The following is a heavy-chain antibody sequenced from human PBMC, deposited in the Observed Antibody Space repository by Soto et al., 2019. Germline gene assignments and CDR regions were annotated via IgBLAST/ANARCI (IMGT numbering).Heavy chain of an antibody. CDR3: ARDKPDIDLFSGYFDY. J-gene: IGHJ4*02. Sequence: GGSLRLSCAASGFTFSSYSMNWVRQAPGKGLEWVSSISSSSSYIYYADSVKGRFTISRDNAKNSLYLQMNSLRAEDTAVYYCARDKPDIDLFSGYFDYWGQGTLVTVSS. CDR2: ISSSSSYI. D-gene: IGHD3-3*01. CDR1: GFTFSSYS. V-gene: IGHV3-21*01.